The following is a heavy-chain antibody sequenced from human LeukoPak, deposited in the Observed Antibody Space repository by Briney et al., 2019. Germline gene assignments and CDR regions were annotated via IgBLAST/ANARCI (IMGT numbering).Heavy chain of an antibody. CDR1: GFTFSSYW. J-gene: IGHJ4*02. D-gene: IGHD2-21*01. CDR3: TRDTGCSGGACYSFYDY. V-gene: IGHV3-7*01. CDR2: IKEDGSAK. Sequence: GGSLRLSCAASGFTFSSYWMTWVRQAPGQGLEWVANIKEDGSAKYHVDSVKGRLTISRDNAKNSLYLQMNSLRVEDTAVYYCTRDTGCSGGACYSFYDYWGQGTLVTVSS.